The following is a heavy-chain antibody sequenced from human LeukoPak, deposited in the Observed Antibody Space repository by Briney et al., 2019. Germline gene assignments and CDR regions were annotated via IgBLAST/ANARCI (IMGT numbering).Heavy chain of an antibody. D-gene: IGHD3-16*01. CDR3: AKVRWGSDNALDS. CDR1: GFTFSSYG. Sequence: PGGSLRLSCAACGFTFSSYGMRCVRQAPGKGLEGVSVIRGSGYNTHYADSVKGRFTISRDNSMNTLYLQMDSLRAEDTAVYYCAKVRWGSDNALDSWGQGTLVTVSS. CDR2: IRGSGYNT. J-gene: IGHJ4*02. V-gene: IGHV3-23*01.